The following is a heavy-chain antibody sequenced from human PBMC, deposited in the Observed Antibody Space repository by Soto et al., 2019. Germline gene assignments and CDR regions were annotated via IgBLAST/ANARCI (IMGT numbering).Heavy chain of an antibody. CDR1: GTIFSRYT. CDR2: IIPILGET. D-gene: IGHD3-16*01. V-gene: IGHV1-69*08. J-gene: IGHJ6*02. Sequence: QVQLVQSGAEVKKPGSSVRVSCKASGTIFSRYTISWVRQAPGKGLEWMGRIIPILGETNSAQKFQGRVTLTADKSTNTAYMDLNSLRLEGTAVYYCARGLGGRMDDWGQGTTVTVSS. CDR3: ARGLGGRMDD.